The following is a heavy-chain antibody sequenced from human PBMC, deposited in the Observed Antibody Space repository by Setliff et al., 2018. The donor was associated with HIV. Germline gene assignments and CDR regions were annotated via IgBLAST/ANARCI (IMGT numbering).Heavy chain of an antibody. Sequence: ASVKVSCKTFGFRFTDFYVDWVRQAPGQGLEWMGWINPKSGATKNAQKFQGRVTMTRDTSISTAYMELSRLRSDDTAVYYCAREGYYDSSGYSAFDIWGQGTMVTVSS. J-gene: IGHJ3*02. CDR2: INPKSGAT. V-gene: IGHV1-2*02. D-gene: IGHD3-22*01. CDR3: AREGYYDSSGYSAFDI. CDR1: GFRFTDFY.